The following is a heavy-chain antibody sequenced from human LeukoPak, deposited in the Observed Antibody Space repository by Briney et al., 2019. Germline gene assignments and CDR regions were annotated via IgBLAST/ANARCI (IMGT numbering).Heavy chain of an antibody. D-gene: IGHD6-13*01. Sequence: SETLSLTCTVSGGSISSYYWSWIRQPPGKGLEWIGYIYYSGSTNYNPSLKSRVTISVDTSKNQFSLKLSSVTAADTAVYYCARAIPGYSSSWYALAGDPGINWFDPWGQGTLVTVSS. CDR1: GGSISSYY. CDR2: IYYSGST. V-gene: IGHV4-59*01. J-gene: IGHJ5*02. CDR3: ARAIPGYSSSWYALAGDPGINWFDP.